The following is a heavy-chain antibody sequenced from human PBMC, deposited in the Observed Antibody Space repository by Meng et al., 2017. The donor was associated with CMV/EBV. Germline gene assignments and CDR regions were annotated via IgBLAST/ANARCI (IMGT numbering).Heavy chain of an antibody. CDR2: ISSSGSWI. V-gene: IGHV3-21*06. CDR3: VSEPYDTLTGLPGWYFDT. D-gene: IGHD3-9*01. Sequence: ETLSLTCAASGFTFNSYSMNWVRQAPGKGLEWVSSISSSGSWIYYADSVRGRFSISRDNAKNSLYLQMNSLRAEDTAVYYCVSEPYDTLTGLPGWYFDTWGQGALVTVSS. CDR1: GFTFNSYS. J-gene: IGHJ4*02.